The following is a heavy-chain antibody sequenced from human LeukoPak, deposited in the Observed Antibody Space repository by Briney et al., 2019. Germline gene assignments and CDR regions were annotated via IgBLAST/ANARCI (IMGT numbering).Heavy chain of an antibody. J-gene: IGHJ4*02. CDR2: ISSNGGST. V-gene: IGHV3-64D*06. Sequence: GGSLRLSCSASGFTFSTYAMHWVRQAPEKGLEYVSAISSNGGSTYYADSVKGRFTISRDNSKNTLYLQMSSLRVEDTAVYYCARDDSNWAFDYWGQGTLVTVSS. D-gene: IGHD4-11*01. CDR3: ARDDSNWAFDY. CDR1: GFTFSTYA.